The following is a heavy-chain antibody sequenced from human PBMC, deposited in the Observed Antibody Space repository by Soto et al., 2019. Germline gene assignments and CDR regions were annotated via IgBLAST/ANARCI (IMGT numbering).Heavy chain of an antibody. D-gene: IGHD3-22*01. CDR1: GGSISSGDYY. J-gene: IGHJ6*02. V-gene: IGHV4-30-4*01. CDR3: ARRSGEASSGYYRFRYYYYGMDV. CDR2: IYYSGST. Sequence: SETLSLTCTVSGGSISSGDYYWSWIRQPPGKGLEWIGYIYYSGSTYYNPSLKSRVTISVDTSKNQFSLKLSSVTAADTAVYYCARRSGEASSGYYRFRYYYYGMDVWGQGTTVTVSS.